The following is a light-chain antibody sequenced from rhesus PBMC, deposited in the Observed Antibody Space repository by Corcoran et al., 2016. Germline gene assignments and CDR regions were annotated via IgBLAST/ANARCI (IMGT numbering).Light chain of an antibody. J-gene: IGLJ1*01. V-gene: IGLV2-32*01. CDR1: SSDIGGYNY. Sequence: QAALTQPRSVSGSPGQSVTISCTGTSSDIGGYNYVSWYQQHPGTAPKLMIYEVSKPPSGVSDRFSGSKSGNTASLTISGLQAEDESDYSCCSYAGSSTYIFGAWTRLTVL. CDR2: EVS. CDR3: CSYAGSSTYI.